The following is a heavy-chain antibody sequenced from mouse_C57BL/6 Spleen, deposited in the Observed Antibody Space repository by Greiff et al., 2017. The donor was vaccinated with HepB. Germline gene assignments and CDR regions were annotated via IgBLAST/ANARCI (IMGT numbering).Heavy chain of an antibody. CDR1: GYTFTSYW. CDR2: IDPSDSYT. J-gene: IGHJ4*01. Sequence: QVQLQQPGAELVMPGASVKLSCKASGYTFTSYWMHWAKQRPGQGLEWIGEIDPSDSYTNYNQKFKGKSTLTVDKSSSTAYMQLSSLTSEDAAVYYCARGDYSNYRDAMDYWGQGTSVTVSS. D-gene: IGHD2-5*01. CDR3: ARGDYSNYRDAMDY. V-gene: IGHV1-69*01.